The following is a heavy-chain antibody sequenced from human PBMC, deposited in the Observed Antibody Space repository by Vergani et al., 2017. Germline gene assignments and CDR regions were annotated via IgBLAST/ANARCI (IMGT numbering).Heavy chain of an antibody. J-gene: IGHJ5*02. V-gene: IGHV4-59*08. CDR1: GGSISSYY. CDR2: IYYSGST. Sequence: QVQLQESGPGLVKPSETLSLTCTVSGGSISSYYWSWIRQPPGKGLEWIGYIYYSGSTNYNPSLKSRVTISVDTSKNQVSLKLSSVTAADTAVYYCARHFYYDDSSGSYWFDPWGQGTLVTVSS. CDR3: ARHFYYDDSSGSYWFDP. D-gene: IGHD3-22*01.